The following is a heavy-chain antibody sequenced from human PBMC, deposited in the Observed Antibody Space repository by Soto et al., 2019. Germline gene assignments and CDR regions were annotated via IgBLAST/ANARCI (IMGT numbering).Heavy chain of an antibody. Sequence: SETLSLTCTVSGGSISSGGYYWSWIRQHPGKGLEWIGYIYYSGSTYYNPSLKSRVTISVDTSKNQFSLKLSSVTAADTAVYYCARDRRGTMFGVARGYFDYWGQGTLVTVSS. CDR2: IYYSGST. J-gene: IGHJ4*02. CDR3: ARDRRGTMFGVARGYFDY. CDR1: GGSISSGGYY. V-gene: IGHV4-31*03. D-gene: IGHD3-3*01.